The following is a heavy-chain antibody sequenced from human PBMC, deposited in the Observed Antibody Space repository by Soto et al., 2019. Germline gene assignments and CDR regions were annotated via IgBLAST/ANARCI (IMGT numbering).Heavy chain of an antibody. CDR3: ARVSIATPGRGIDH. V-gene: IGHV3-74*01. CDR2: IHSTGIET. D-gene: IGHD6-13*01. Sequence: EVQLVESGGGLVQPGGSLRLSCAASGFTFSGFWMHWVRQAPGKGLVWVSRIHSTGIETTYADSVQGRFTISRDNAKNTLYLQMNSLRAEDTAVYYCARVSIATPGRGIDHWGQGTLVTVSS. CDR1: GFTFSGFW. J-gene: IGHJ5*02.